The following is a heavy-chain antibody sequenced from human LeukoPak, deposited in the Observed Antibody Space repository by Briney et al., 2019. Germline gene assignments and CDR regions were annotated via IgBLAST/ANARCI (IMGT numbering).Heavy chain of an antibody. CDR1: KYTFTSYV. CDR3: VRGSGSYYQYYLDW. J-gene: IGHJ4*02. V-gene: IGHV1-8*01. CDR2: MNPNSGNT. Sequence: ASVKVSCKASKYTFTSYVINWVRQATGQGLEWMGWMNPNSGNTGYAQKFQGRVTMTRNTSISTAYMELSSLRSEDTAMYYCVRGSGSYYQYYLDWWGQGTLVTVSS. D-gene: IGHD3-10*01.